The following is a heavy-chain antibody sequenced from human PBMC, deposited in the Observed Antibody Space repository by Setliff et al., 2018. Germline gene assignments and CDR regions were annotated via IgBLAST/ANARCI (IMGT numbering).Heavy chain of an antibody. D-gene: IGHD2-15*01. CDR1: GYTFAGYY. J-gene: IGHJ3*02. V-gene: IGHV1-18*04. Sequence: ASVKVSCKASGYTFAGYYMHWVRQAPGQGLEWMGWISGFNGVTNYAQTFQGRITMATDTSTKMAHMELSSLRSDDTAVYFCALTTLSLCSGGNCPNALDIWGQGTMVTVSS. CDR2: ISGFNGVT. CDR3: ALTTLSLCSGGNCPNALDI.